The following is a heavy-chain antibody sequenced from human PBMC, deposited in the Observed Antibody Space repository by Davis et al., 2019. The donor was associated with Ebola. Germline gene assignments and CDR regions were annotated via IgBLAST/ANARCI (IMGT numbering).Heavy chain of an antibody. CDR2: ISYDGSNK. D-gene: IGHD3-16*01. J-gene: IGHJ4*02. Sequence: GESLKISCAASGFTFSSYGMHWVRQAPGKGLEWVAVISYDGSNKYYADSVKGRFTISRDNSKNTLYLQMNSLRAEDTAVYYCAKAGMITFGVAIDYWGQGTLVTVSS. CDR1: GFTFSSYG. V-gene: IGHV3-30*18. CDR3: AKAGMITFGVAIDY.